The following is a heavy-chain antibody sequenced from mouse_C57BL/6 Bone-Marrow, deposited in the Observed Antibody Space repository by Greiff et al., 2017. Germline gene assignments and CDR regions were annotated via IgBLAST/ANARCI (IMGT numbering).Heavy chain of an antibody. Sequence: EVQVVESGGDLVKPGGSLKLSCAASGFTFSSYGMSWVRQTPDKRLEWVATISSGGSYTYYPDSVKGRFTISRDNAKNTLYLQMSSLKSEDTAMYYCAGYYYGRGDYWGQGTSVTVSS. CDR2: ISSGGSYT. V-gene: IGHV5-6*01. CDR3: AGYYYGRGDY. CDR1: GFTFSSYG. D-gene: IGHD1-1*01. J-gene: IGHJ4*01.